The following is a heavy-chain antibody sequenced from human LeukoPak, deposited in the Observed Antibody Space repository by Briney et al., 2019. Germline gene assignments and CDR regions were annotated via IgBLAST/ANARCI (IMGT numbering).Heavy chain of an antibody. Sequence: SETLSLTCTVSGYSISSGYYWGWIRQPPGKGLEWIGSIYHSGSTSYNPSLKSRVTISVDTSKNQFSLKVTSVTAADTALYYCARERIERYTYASSDFDYWGRGTLVTVSS. CDR2: IYHSGST. CDR1: GYSISSGYY. J-gene: IGHJ4*02. V-gene: IGHV4-38-2*02. D-gene: IGHD5-18*01. CDR3: ARERIERYTYASSDFDY.